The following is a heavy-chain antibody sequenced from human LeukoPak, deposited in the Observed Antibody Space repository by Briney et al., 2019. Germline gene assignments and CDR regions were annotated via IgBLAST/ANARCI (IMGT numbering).Heavy chain of an antibody. CDR1: GYTFSGFY. J-gene: IGHJ2*01. Sequence: EASVKVSCKASGYTFSGFYMHWVRQAPGQGLEWMGWINPNGGGTDYAQKFQGRGTMTSDTSISTVYMELNRLTSDDTAVYYCARDRSRYFDLWGRGTLVTVSS. CDR3: ARDRSRYFDL. V-gene: IGHV1-2*02. CDR2: INPNGGGT.